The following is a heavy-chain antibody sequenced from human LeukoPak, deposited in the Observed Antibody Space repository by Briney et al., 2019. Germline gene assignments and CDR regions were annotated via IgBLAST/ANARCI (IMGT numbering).Heavy chain of an antibody. J-gene: IGHJ4*02. D-gene: IGHD6-19*01. CDR2: IYYSGST. CDR3: ARAGYSSGWRLIDY. V-gene: IGHV4-59*11. CDR1: GGSISSHY. Sequence: SETLSLTCTVSGGSISSHYWSWIRQPPGKGLEWIGYIYYSGSTNYNPSLKSRVTISVDTSKNQFSLKLSSVTAADTAVYYCARAGYSSGWRLIDYWGQGTLVTVSS.